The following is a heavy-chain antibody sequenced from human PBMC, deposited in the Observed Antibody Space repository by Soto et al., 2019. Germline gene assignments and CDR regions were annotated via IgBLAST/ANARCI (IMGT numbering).Heavy chain of an antibody. V-gene: IGHV3-23*01. CDR1: GFTFSNFA. CDR2: ISSSGGST. D-gene: IGHD3-10*01. J-gene: IGHJ4*02. CDR3: AGETYYFDY. Sequence: GGSLRLSCAVSGFTFSNFAMSWVRQAPGKGLEWVSGISSSGGSTYYADSVKGRFTISRDNSKNTVYLQMNSLKAEDTAVYYCAGETYYFDYWGQGALVTVSS.